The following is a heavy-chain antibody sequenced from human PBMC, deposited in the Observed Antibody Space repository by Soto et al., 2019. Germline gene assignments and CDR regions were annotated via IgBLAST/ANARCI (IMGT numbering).Heavy chain of an antibody. D-gene: IGHD6-19*01. Sequence: ASVKVSCKVSGYTLTELSMHWVRQAPGKGLEWMGGFDPEDGETIYAQKFQGRVTMTEDTSTDTAYMELSSLRSEDTAVYYCATGSIGQWLVWFDPWGQGTLVTVSS. V-gene: IGHV1-24*01. CDR1: GYTLTELS. J-gene: IGHJ5*02. CDR3: ATGSIGQWLVWFDP. CDR2: FDPEDGET.